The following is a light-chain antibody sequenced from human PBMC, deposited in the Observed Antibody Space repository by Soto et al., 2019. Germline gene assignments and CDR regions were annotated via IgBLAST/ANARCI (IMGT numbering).Light chain of an antibody. J-gene: IGKJ1*01. V-gene: IGKV3-20*01. CDR2: DAS. Sequence: EIVLTQSPGTLSLSPGERATLSCRARQSISSFYLAWYQQTPGQAPRLLIYDASSRAAGIPDRFSGGGSGTDFTLTISRLEPEDFGVYYCQQYGGSPRTFGQGTKVEIK. CDR1: QSISSFY. CDR3: QQYGGSPRT.